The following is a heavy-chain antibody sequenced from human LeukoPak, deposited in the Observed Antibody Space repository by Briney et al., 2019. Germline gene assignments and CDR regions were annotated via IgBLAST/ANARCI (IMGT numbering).Heavy chain of an antibody. D-gene: IGHD3-10*01. CDR1: GFTFSSYS. CDR2: ISSSSSYI. CDR3: ARVGINYYGSGSYFDY. Sequence: PGGSLRLSCAASGFTFSSYSMNWVRQAPGKGLEWVSSISSSSSYIYNADSVKGRFTISRDNAKNSLYLQMNSLRAEDTAVYYCARVGINYYGSGSYFDYWGQGTLVTVSS. V-gene: IGHV3-21*01. J-gene: IGHJ4*02.